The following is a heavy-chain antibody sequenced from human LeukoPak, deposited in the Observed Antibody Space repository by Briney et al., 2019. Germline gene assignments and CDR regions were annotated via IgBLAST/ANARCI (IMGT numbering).Heavy chain of an antibody. Sequence: PGGSLRLSCAASGFTFSSYGMHWVRQAPGKGLEWVAFIRYDGSNKYYADSVKGRFTISRDNSKNTLYLQMNSLRAEDTAVYYCATLVWFGEQRGFDYWGQGTLVTVSS. CDR1: GFTFSSYG. J-gene: IGHJ4*02. CDR3: ATLVWFGEQRGFDY. CDR2: IRYDGSNK. V-gene: IGHV3-30*02. D-gene: IGHD3-10*01.